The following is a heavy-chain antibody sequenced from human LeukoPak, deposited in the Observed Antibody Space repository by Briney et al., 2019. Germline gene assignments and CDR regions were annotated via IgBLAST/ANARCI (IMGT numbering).Heavy chain of an antibody. CDR3: ARPGRDDSRGYYWYFDL. Sequence: GGSLRLSCTVSGFTFSSYEMNWVRQAPGKGLEWVSYIRSSDSTIHYADSVKGRFTISRDNAKNSLYLQMNSLRAEDTAVYYCARPGRDDSRGYYWYFDLWGRGTLVTVSS. CDR1: GFTFSSYE. D-gene: IGHD3-22*01. V-gene: IGHV3-48*03. J-gene: IGHJ2*01. CDR2: IRSSDSTI.